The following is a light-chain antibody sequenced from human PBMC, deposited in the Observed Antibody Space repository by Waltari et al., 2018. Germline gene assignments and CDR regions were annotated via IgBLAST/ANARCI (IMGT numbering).Light chain of an antibody. Sequence: SSELTQDPAVSVALGQTARITCQGDSLRIYYVSWFHQKPGQAPALVIYGKNNRPSGIPDRFSASSPGRTASLTIIGAQAEDEADYYCHSRDSSGDVIIGGGTKLTVV. J-gene: IGLJ2*01. CDR2: GKN. CDR1: SLRIYY. CDR3: HSRDSSGDVI. V-gene: IGLV3-19*01.